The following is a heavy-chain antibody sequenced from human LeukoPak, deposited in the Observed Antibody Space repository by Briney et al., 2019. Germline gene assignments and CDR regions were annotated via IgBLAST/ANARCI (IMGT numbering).Heavy chain of an antibody. Sequence: SETLSLTCTVSGGSFRMSTYYWGWIRQPPGKGLEWIGSIYHTGSTHNNPSLRSRVPMSVDTSKNQFTLKVTAMTAADTAVYYCVTNGTVTVAGTKFNYFDYWGQGALVTVSS. CDR3: VTNGTVTVAGTKFNYFDY. CDR1: GGSFRMSTYY. D-gene: IGHD6-19*01. J-gene: IGHJ4*02. V-gene: IGHV4-39*01. CDR2: IYHTGST.